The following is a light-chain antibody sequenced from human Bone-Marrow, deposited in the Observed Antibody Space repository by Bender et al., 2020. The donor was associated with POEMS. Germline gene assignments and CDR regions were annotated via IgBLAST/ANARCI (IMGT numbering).Light chain of an antibody. Sequence: QSVLTQPPSASGTPGQRVTISCSGGSIRNPINWYQQLPGTAPRLVIYADDRRPSGVPNRFSASKSGSSASLAISGLQSEDAADYYCSTWDDRLNAWLFGGGTKLTVL. CDR1: SIRNP. CDR2: ADD. CDR3: STWDDRLNAWL. J-gene: IGLJ3*02. V-gene: IGLV1-44*01.